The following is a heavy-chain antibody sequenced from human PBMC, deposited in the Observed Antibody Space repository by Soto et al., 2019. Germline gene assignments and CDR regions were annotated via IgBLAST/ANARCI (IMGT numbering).Heavy chain of an antibody. CDR3: ARGWGRIFDY. CDR2: INHSGST. Sequence: QVQLQQWGAGLLKPSETLSLTCAVYGGSFSGYYWNWIRQPPGKGLEWMGEINHSGSTNYNPSLKXRVPISVDPSKNQFSLKLSSVTAADTAVFYCARGWGRIFDYWGQGALVPVSS. V-gene: IGHV4-34*01. D-gene: IGHD7-27*01. CDR1: GGSFSGYY. J-gene: IGHJ4*02.